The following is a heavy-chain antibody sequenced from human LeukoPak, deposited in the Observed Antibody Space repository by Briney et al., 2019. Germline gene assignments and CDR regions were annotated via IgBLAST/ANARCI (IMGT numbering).Heavy chain of an antibody. Sequence: GASVKVSCKASGYTFTSYGISWVRQAPGQGLEWMGWINPNSGGTNYAQKFQGRVTMTRDTSISTTSMELSGLRSDDTAVYYCARENGAYCSGGSCYDAFDIWGQGTMVTVSS. V-gene: IGHV1-2*02. CDR2: INPNSGGT. CDR1: GYTFTSYG. J-gene: IGHJ3*02. D-gene: IGHD2-15*01. CDR3: ARENGAYCSGGSCYDAFDI.